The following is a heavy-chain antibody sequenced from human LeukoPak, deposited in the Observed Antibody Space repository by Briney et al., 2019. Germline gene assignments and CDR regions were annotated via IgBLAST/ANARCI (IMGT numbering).Heavy chain of an antibody. J-gene: IGHJ6*02. CDR1: GFSFSTFG. CDR2: IWYDGSNK. D-gene: IGHD1-1*01. CDR3: AREGYRDYYYGMDV. Sequence: GGSLRLSCAASGFSFSTFGMHWVRQAPGKGLEWVAVIWYDGSNKLYADSVKGRFTISRDNSKNTLYLQINSLRAGDTAVYYCAREGYRDYYYGMDVWGQGTTVTVSS. V-gene: IGHV3-33*01.